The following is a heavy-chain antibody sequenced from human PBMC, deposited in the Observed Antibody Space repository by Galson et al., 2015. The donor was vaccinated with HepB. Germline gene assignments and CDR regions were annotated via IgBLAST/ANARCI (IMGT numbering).Heavy chain of an antibody. CDR2: ISGSGGST. D-gene: IGHD4-17*01. J-gene: IGHJ4*02. CDR3: AKDDGMTTVTYGPPGGKRPTV. V-gene: IGHV3-23*01. CDR1: GFTFSSYA. Sequence: SLRLSCAASGFTFSSYAMSWVRQAPGKGLEWVSAISGSGGSTYYADSVKGRFTISRDNSKNTLYLQMNSLRAEDTAVYYCAKDDGMTTVTYGPPGGKRPTVWGQGTLVTVSP.